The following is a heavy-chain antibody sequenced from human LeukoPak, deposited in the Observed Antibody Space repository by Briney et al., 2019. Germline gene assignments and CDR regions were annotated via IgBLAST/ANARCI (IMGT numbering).Heavy chain of an antibody. D-gene: IGHD3-22*01. J-gene: IGHJ4*02. CDR2: IKQGGSEK. CDR1: GFTFSSYW. CDR3: ARGDSSAYYFDY. V-gene: IGHV3-7*01. Sequence: TGGSLTLSCAASGFTFSSYWMSWVRQGPGKGLEWVANIKQGGSEKYYVDAVKGRFTISRDNAKNSLYLQMNSLRAEDTAVYYCARGDSSAYYFDYWDQGTLVTVSS.